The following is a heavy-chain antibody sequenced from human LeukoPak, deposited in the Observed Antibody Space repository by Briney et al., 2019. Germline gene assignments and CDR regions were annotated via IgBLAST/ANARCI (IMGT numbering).Heavy chain of an antibody. Sequence: GRSLRLSCSASGFTFNDCAMHWVRQAPGKGLERVAVISYDGSNKYYADSVKGRFTISRDNSKNTVFLQMDSLRADDTAVYYCAKDRQWLRAGYFDNWGQGTLVAVSS. J-gene: IGHJ4*02. CDR1: GFTFNDCA. CDR2: ISYDGSNK. CDR3: AKDRQWLRAGYFDN. D-gene: IGHD6-19*01. V-gene: IGHV3-30-3*01.